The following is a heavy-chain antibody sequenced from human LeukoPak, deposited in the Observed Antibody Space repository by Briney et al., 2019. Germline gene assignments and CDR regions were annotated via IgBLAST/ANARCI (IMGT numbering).Heavy chain of an antibody. CDR2: VSSSGSPI. CDR1: GFTFSSYE. CDR3: ARERQSAAPDYYFDS. D-gene: IGHD6-13*01. V-gene: IGHV3-48*03. Sequence: GGSLRLSCAASGFTFSSYEMNWVRQAPGKGLEWVSYVSSSGSPIYYADSVKGRFTISRDNAKNSLYLQMNSLRAEDTALYYCARERQSAAPDYYFDSWGQGTLVTVSS. J-gene: IGHJ4*02.